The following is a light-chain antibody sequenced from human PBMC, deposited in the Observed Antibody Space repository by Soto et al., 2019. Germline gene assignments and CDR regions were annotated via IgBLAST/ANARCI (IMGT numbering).Light chain of an antibody. Sequence: QSALTQPASVSGSPGQSITLSCTGTSSEVGGYNYVSWYQQHPGKAPKLMICEVSNRPSGVSNRFSGPKSGNTASLTIYGLQDEYEGDYYGSYSTSSSTLVVFGGGTKLTVL. CDR3: SYSTSSSTLVV. V-gene: IGLV2-14*01. CDR1: SSEVGGYNY. CDR2: EVS. J-gene: IGLJ2*01.